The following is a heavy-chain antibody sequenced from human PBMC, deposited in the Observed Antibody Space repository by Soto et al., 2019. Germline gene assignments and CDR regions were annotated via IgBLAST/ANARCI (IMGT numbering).Heavy chain of an antibody. D-gene: IGHD1-1*01. V-gene: IGHV1-69*01. Sequence: QVQLVQSVAEVKKPGSSVKVSCKASGDSFSSYAISWMRQAPGHGLEWMGRIIPIFGTPNYAQRVEGRVTVTADDSTSTANMELSSLRSEDTAVYYCATGGTCYKTGALAYWGQGTLVTVSS. J-gene: IGHJ4*02. CDR1: GDSFSSYA. CDR3: ATGGTCYKTGALAY. CDR2: IIPIFGTP.